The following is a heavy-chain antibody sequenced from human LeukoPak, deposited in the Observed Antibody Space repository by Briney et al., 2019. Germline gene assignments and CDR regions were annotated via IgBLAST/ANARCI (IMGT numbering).Heavy chain of an antibody. V-gene: IGHV3-23*01. CDR1: GFTFSSYA. Sequence: GGSLRLSCAASGFTFSSYAMSWVRQAPGKGLEWVSAISSSGGSTYYADSVKGRFTISRDNSKNTLYLQMNSLRAEDTAVYYCAKDGDDSSSWYHGYWGQGTLVTVSS. D-gene: IGHD6-13*01. CDR2: ISSSGGST. J-gene: IGHJ4*02. CDR3: AKDGDDSSSWYHGY.